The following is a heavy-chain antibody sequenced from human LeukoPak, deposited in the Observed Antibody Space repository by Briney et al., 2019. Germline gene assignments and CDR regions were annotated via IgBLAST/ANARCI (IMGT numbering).Heavy chain of an antibody. CDR2: ISDSGSGGNT. D-gene: IGHD3-10*01. Sequence: GGSLRLSCAASGFTFSSYAMSWVRQAPGKGLEWVSTISDSGSGGNTYYADSVKGRFTISRDNSKNTLYLQMNSLRAEDTAVYYCARVIAARERAWFGELRLYYYYYMDVWGKGTTVTISS. CDR3: ARVIAARERAWFGELRLYYYYYMDV. CDR1: GFTFSSYA. V-gene: IGHV3-23*01. J-gene: IGHJ6*03.